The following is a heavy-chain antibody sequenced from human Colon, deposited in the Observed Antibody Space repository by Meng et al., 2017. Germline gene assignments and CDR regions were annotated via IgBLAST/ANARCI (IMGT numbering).Heavy chain of an antibody. CDR3: ARDNWGSLDY. D-gene: IGHD7-27*01. V-gene: IGHV4-61*01. Sequence: VPLQDSGPGLVRPSETLSLTCTVSGASVSDTNYAWSWIRQPPGKGLEWIGYGSTNHNPSLKSRVTISVDTSKNQFSLTLNSVTAADTAVYYCARDNWGSLDYWGQGTLVTVSS. CDR1: GASVSDTNYA. J-gene: IGHJ4*02. CDR2: GST.